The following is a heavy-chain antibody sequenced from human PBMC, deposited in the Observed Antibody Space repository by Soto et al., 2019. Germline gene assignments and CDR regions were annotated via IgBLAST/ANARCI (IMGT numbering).Heavy chain of an antibody. J-gene: IGHJ6*02. Sequence: GASVKVSCKASGGTFSSYAISWVRQAPGQGLEWMGGIIPIFGTANYAQKFQGRVTITADESTSTAYMELSSLRSEDTAVYYCARAEVSVLYSYYYSMDVWGQGTTVTVSS. CDR3: ARAEVSVLYSYYYSMDV. V-gene: IGHV1-69*13. CDR1: GGTFSSYA. CDR2: IIPIFGTA. D-gene: IGHD6-19*01.